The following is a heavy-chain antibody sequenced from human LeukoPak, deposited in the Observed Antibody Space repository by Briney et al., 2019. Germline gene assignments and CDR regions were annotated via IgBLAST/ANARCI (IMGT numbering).Heavy chain of an antibody. Sequence: GGSLRLSCAASGFTFSSYAMSWVRQAPGKGLEWVSYISSSGSTIYYADSVKGRFTISRDNSKNTLYLQMNSPRAEDTAVYYCAKVTVGYSGYDFPDYWGQGTLVTVSS. CDR3: AKVTVGYSGYDFPDY. V-gene: IGHV3-48*01. CDR1: GFTFSSYA. J-gene: IGHJ4*02. D-gene: IGHD5-12*01. CDR2: ISSSGSTI.